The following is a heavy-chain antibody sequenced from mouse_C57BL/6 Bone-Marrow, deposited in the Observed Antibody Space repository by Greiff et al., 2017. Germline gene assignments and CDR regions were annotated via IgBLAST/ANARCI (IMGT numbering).Heavy chain of an antibody. CDR1: GYTFTDYY. V-gene: IGHV1-26*01. CDR3: ARRSCYYAMDY. Sequence: VQLQQSGPELVKPGASVKISCKASGYTFTDYYMNWVKQSHGKSLEWIGDINPNNGGTSYNQKFKGKATLTVDKSSSTAYMELRRLTSEDSAVYYCARRSCYYAMDYWGQGTSVTVSS. CDR2: INPNNGGT. J-gene: IGHJ4*01.